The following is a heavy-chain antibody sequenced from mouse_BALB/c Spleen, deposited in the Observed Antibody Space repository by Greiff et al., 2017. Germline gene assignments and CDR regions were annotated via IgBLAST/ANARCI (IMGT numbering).Heavy chain of an antibody. D-gene: IGHD4-1*01. V-gene: IGHV5-12-1*01. Sequence: EVMLVESGGGLVKPGGSLKLSCAASGFAFSSYDMSWVRQTPEKRLEWVAYISSGGGSTYYPDTVKGRFTISRDNAKNTLYLQMSSLKSEDTAMYYCARQLDWYFDVWGAGTTVTVSS. J-gene: IGHJ1*01. CDR1: GFAFSSYD. CDR3: ARQLDWYFDV. CDR2: ISSGGGST.